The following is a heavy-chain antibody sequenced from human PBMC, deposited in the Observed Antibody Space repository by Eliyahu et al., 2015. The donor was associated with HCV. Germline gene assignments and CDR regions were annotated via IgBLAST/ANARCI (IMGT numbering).Heavy chain of an antibody. CDR3: AREGKRWLHQRGYFDY. J-gene: IGHJ4*02. CDR1: GGSFSGYY. V-gene: IGHV4-34*01. D-gene: IGHD5-24*01. Sequence: QVQLQQWGAGLLKPSETLSLTCAVXGGSFSGYYWSWIXQPPGKGXEWIGEINHSGSTNYNPXLKSRVTISVDTXKNQFSLKLXSVTAADTAVYYCAREGKRWLHQRGYFDYWGQGTLVTVSS. CDR2: INHSGST.